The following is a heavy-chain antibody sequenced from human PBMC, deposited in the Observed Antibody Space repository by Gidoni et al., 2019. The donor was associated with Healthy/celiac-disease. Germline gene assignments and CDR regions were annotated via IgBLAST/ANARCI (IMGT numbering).Heavy chain of an antibody. V-gene: IGHV3-30-3*01. CDR3: ARDVGYSGTLEAFDI. Sequence: QVQLVESGGGVVKPGRSLRLSCAASGFTFSSYAMHWVRQAPGKGLEWVAVISYDGSNKYYADSVKGRFTISRDNSKNTLYLQMNSLRAEDTAVYYCARDVGYSGTLEAFDIWGQGTMVTVSS. D-gene: IGHD5-12*01. CDR2: ISYDGSNK. J-gene: IGHJ3*02. CDR1: GFTFSSYA.